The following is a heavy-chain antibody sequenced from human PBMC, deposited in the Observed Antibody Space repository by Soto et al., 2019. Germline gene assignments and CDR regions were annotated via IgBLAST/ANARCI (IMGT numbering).Heavy chain of an antibody. CDR1: GFTFAHYA. Sequence: QAQLVESGGGVVQPGTSLRLSCAASGFTFAHYAMHWVRHSPGKGLEWVAFMSHDENRKLYSDSVKGRFTISRDNSKSTLELQMSRRRAEDTAVYYCAKDYDFWSASVNPYFDSWGLGTLVTVSS. J-gene: IGHJ4*02. D-gene: IGHD3-3*01. CDR3: AKDYDFWSASVNPYFDS. CDR2: MSHDENRK. V-gene: IGHV3-30*18.